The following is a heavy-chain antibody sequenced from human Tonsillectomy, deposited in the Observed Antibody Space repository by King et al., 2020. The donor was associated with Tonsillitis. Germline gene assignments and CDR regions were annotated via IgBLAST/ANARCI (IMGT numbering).Heavy chain of an antibody. CDR2: IYPGDSDT. J-gene: IGHJ4*02. D-gene: IGHD3-22*01. Sequence: QLVQSGAEVKKPGESLKISCKGSGYSFTSYWIAWVRQMPGRGLEWVGIIYPGDSDTRYSLFFQGQVTFSADKSISTAYLQWRSLKASDTAMFYCARQVDYYDSSGYRRYFDYWGQGTLVTVSS. CDR3: ARQVDYYDSSGYRRYFDY. V-gene: IGHV5-51*01. CDR1: GYSFTSYW.